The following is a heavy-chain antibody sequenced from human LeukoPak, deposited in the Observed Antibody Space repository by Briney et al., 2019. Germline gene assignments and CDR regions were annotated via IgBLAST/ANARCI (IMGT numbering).Heavy chain of an antibody. V-gene: IGHV4-59*01. CDR1: GGSISYYY. CDR3: ARRRLSIAALPRGAFDI. D-gene: IGHD6-6*01. Sequence: SETLSLTCTVSGGSISYYYWSWLRQPPGKGLEWIGYIYYSGSTNYNPSLKSRVTISVDTSKNQFSLKLSSVTAADTAVYYCARRRLSIAALPRGAFDIWGQGTMVTVSS. J-gene: IGHJ3*02. CDR2: IYYSGST.